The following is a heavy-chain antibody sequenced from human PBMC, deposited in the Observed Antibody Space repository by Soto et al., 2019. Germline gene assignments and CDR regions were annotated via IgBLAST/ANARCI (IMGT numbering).Heavy chain of an antibody. CDR1: GGSISSGGYY. Sequence: QVQLQESAPGLVKPSQTLSLTCTFSGGSISSGGYYWSWIRQHPGKAREWIGYIYYSGSTYYNPSLKSRVTISVDTSKNQFSLKLSSVTAADTAVYYCARRPSSSWSFPYFDYWGQGTLVTVSS. J-gene: IGHJ4*02. CDR2: IYYSGST. D-gene: IGHD6-13*01. CDR3: ARRPSSSWSFPYFDY. V-gene: IGHV4-31*03.